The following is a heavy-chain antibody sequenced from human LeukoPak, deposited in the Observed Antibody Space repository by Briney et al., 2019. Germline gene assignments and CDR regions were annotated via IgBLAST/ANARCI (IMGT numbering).Heavy chain of an antibody. CDR2: ISYDGSNK. Sequence: PGRSLRLSCAASGFTFSSYGMHWVRQAPGKGLEWVAVISYDGSNKYYADSVKGRFTISRDNSKNTLYLQMNSLRAEDTAVYYCAKDRGSYSTTADSWGQGTLVTVSS. D-gene: IGHD1-26*01. V-gene: IGHV3-30*18. CDR1: GFTFSSYG. CDR3: AKDRGSYSTTADS. J-gene: IGHJ5*01.